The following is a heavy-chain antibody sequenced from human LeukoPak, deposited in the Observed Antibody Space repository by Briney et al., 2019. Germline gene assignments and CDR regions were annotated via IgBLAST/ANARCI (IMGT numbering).Heavy chain of an antibody. Sequence: GGSLRLSCAASGFTFTNYWMSWVRQAPGKGLELVANIKQDRSEKYYVDSVEGRFTISRDNAKNSLYLQMNSLRAEDTAVYYCAKEGAGFRVGFDIWGHGTMVTVSS. D-gene: IGHD3-10*01. CDR3: AKEGAGFRVGFDI. CDR1: GFTFTNYW. J-gene: IGHJ3*02. CDR2: IKQDRSEK. V-gene: IGHV3-7*03.